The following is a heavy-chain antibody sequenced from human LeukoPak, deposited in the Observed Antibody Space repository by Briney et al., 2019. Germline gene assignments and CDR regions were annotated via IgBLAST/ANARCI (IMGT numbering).Heavy chain of an antibody. D-gene: IGHD3-10*01. CDR2: IYHNGST. V-gene: IGHV4-4*02. J-gene: IGHJ6*03. Sequence: SSGTLSLTCAVSAGSISSSNWWTWVRQPPGKGLEWIGEIYHNGSTNYNPSLKSRVTVSVDKSKNQFSLNLSSVTAADTAVYYCARRRAYYGSGSRYYYMDVWGKGTTVTISS. CDR1: AGSISSSNW. CDR3: ARRRAYYGSGSRYYYMDV.